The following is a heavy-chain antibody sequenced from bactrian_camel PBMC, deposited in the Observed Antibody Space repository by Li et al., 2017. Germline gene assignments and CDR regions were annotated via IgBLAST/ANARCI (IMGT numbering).Heavy chain of an antibody. V-gene: IGHV3S1*01. D-gene: IGHD5*01. CDR2: IYTGGAT. Sequence: VQLVESGGGSVQAGGALRLSSAASGYSYSRYCLGWFRQVPGKEPEGIAAIYTGGATWYDNSVKGRFTTSQDNSKNTLYLQMNDLKPEDTALYSCAADRVGFAFGGTCQGPEYNHRGQGTQVTVS. CDR3: AADRVGFAFGGTCQGPEYNH. CDR1: GYSYSRYC. J-gene: IGHJ4*01.